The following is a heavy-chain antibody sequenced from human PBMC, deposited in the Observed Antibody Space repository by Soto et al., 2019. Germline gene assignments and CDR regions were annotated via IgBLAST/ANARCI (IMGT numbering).Heavy chain of an antibody. V-gene: IGHV1-24*01. D-gene: IGHD3-22*01. J-gene: IGHJ4*02. Sequence: GASVNVSCKVSGYTLTELSMHWVRQAPGKGLEWMGGFDPEDGETIYAQKFQGRVTMTEDTSTDTAYMELSSLRSEDTAVYYCATTGPSRYYDSSGLFDYWGQGTLVTVSS. CDR2: FDPEDGET. CDR3: ATTGPSRYYDSSGLFDY. CDR1: GYTLTELS.